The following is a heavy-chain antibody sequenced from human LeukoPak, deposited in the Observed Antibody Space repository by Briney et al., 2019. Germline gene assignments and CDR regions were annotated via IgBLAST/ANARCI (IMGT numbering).Heavy chain of an antibody. CDR3: ARDDRYCSGGSCYNFDY. CDR2: INPSGGST. Sequence: GASVKVSCKASGYTFTSYYMHWVRQAPGQALEWMGIINPSGGSTSYAQKFQGRVTITRDTSASTAYMELSSLRSEDTAVYYCARDDRYCSGGSCYNFDYWGQGTLVTVSS. D-gene: IGHD2-15*01. V-gene: IGHV1-46*01. J-gene: IGHJ4*02. CDR1: GYTFTSYY.